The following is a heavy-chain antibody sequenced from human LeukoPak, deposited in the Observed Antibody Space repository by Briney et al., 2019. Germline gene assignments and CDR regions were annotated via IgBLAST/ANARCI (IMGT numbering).Heavy chain of an antibody. CDR2: IIPIFGTA. CDR1: GGTFSSYA. V-gene: IGHV1-69*05. CDR3: ARGEGYCSGGSCGSYYFDY. D-gene: IGHD2-15*01. Sequence: SVKVSCKASGGTFSSYAISWVRQAPGQGLEWMGRIIPIFGTANYAQKFQGRVTITTDESTSTAYMELSSLRSEDTAVYYCARGEGYCSGGSCGSYYFDYWGQGTLVTVSS. J-gene: IGHJ4*02.